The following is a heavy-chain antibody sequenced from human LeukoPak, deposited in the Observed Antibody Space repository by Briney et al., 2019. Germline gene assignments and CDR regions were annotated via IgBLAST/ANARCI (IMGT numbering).Heavy chain of an antibody. CDR3: ARCYMAHNWFDP. D-gene: IGHD2-15*01. CDR1: GGSISSGSYY. CDR2: IYTSGST. Sequence: SQTLSLTCTVSGGSISSGSYYWSWIRQPAGKGLEWIGRIYTSGSTNYNPSLKSRVTISVDTSKNQFSLKLSSVTAADTAVYYCARCYMAHNWFDPWGQGTLVTVSS. J-gene: IGHJ5*02. V-gene: IGHV4-61*02.